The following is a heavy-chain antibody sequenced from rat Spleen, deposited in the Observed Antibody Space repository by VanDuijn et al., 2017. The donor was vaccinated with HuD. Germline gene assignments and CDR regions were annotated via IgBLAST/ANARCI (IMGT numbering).Heavy chain of an antibody. CDR3: ARDGTTDY. V-gene: IGHV2-30*01. D-gene: IGHD1-11*01. CDR1: GFSLTKSN. CDR2: IQSGGST. Sequence: QVQLQESGPGLVKPSQTLSLTCTVAGFSLTKSNVHWVRQPPGKGLEWMGRIQSGGSTDYNSALKSRLSISRDTSKSQVFLKMSSLKTEDTSTYYCARDGTTDYWGQGVMVTVSS. J-gene: IGHJ2*01.